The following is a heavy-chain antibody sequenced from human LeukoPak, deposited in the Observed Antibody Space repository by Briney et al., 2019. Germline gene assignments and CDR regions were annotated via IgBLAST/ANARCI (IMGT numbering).Heavy chain of an antibody. CDR1: GDSISSSSSY. D-gene: IGHD3-10*01. CDR2: IYYSGST. CDR3: ARGPAMVRGVIIKGEIDY. Sequence: PSETLSLTCTVSGDSISSSSSYWGWIRQPPGKGLEWIGYIYYSGSTNYNPSLKSRVTISVDTSKNQFSLKLSSVTAADTAVYYCARGPAMVRGVIIKGEIDYWGQGTLVTVSS. J-gene: IGHJ4*02. V-gene: IGHV4-61*05.